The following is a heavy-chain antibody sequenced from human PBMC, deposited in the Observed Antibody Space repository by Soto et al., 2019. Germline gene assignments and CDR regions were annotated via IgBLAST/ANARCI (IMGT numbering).Heavy chain of an antibody. CDR2: IYYSGST. Sequence: QVQLQESGPGLVKPSETLSLTCTVSGGSISSYYWSWIRQPPGKGLEWIGYIYYSGSTNYNPSLKSRVTISVDTSKNQFSLKLSSVTAADTAVYYCARWYCSGGSCYYFDSWGQGTLVTVSS. D-gene: IGHD2-15*01. V-gene: IGHV4-59*01. CDR1: GGSISSYY. J-gene: IGHJ4*02. CDR3: ARWYCSGGSCYYFDS.